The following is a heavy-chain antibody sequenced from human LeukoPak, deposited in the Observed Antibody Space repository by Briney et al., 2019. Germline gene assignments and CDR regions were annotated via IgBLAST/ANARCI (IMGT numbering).Heavy chain of an antibody. CDR1: GFTFSSYG. J-gene: IGHJ4*02. D-gene: IGHD3-3*01. CDR2: IRYDGSNK. CDR3: ARAPITIFGVVIMIFDY. Sequence: GGSLRLSCTASGFTFSSYGMHWVRQAPGKGLEWVAFIRYDGSNKYYADSVKGRFTISRDNSKNTLYLQMNSLRAEDTAVYYCARAPITIFGVVIMIFDYWGQGTLVTVSS. V-gene: IGHV3-30*02.